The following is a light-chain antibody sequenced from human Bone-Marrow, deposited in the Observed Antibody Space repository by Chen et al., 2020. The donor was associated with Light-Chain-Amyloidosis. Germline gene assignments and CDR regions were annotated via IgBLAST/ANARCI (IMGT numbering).Light chain of an antibody. V-gene: IGLV3-21*02. CDR3: QVWDSSSDHWV. Sequence: SYVLTQPPSVSVAPGQTTRITCERNNIETKSVHWYQQRPGQAPGVVVYDDSERPSGSPERLSGSNSGNTATLTISRVEAGDEADYYCQVWDSSSDHWVFGGGTKLTVV. CDR1: NIETKS. CDR2: DDS. J-gene: IGLJ3*02.